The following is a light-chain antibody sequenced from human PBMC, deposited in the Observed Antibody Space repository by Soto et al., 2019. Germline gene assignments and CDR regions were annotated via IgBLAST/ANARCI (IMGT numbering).Light chain of an antibody. V-gene: IGLV4-69*01. CDR2: LNSDGSH. CDR1: SEHRTYA. J-gene: IGLJ3*02. CDR3: QTWGTGTWV. Sequence: QLVLTQSPSASASLGASVKLTCTLSSEHRTYAIAWHQQQPERGPRYLMKLNSDGSHTKGDGIPDRFSGSSSGAERYLTISSLQSEDEADYYCQTWGTGTWVFGGGTKLTVL.